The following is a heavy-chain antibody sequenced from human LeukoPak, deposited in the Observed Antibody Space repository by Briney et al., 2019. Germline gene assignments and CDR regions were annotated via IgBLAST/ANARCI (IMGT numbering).Heavy chain of an antibody. CDR3: ASRNYYDSSGYYYYYFDY. J-gene: IGHJ4*02. V-gene: IGHV3-23*01. CDR2: ISGSGTST. Sequence: QTGGSLRLSCAASGFTFSNYAMSWVRQAPGKGLEWVSGISGSGTSTYYADSVKGRFTISRDNSKNTLYLQMNSLRAEDTAVYYCASRNYYDSSGYYYYYFDYWGQGILVTVSP. D-gene: IGHD3-22*01. CDR1: GFTFSNYA.